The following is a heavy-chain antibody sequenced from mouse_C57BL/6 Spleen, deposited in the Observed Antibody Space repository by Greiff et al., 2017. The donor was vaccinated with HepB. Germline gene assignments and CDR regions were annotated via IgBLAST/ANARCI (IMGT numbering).Heavy chain of an antibody. CDR3: ARSGEYYGSSLWYFDV. J-gene: IGHJ1*03. V-gene: IGHV1-66*01. CDR2: IYPGSGNT. CDR1: GYSFTSYY. Sequence: VQLQQSGPELVKPGASVKISCKASGYSFTSYYIHWVKQRPVQGLEWIGWIYPGSGNTKYNEKFKGKATLTADTSSSTAYMQLSSLTSEDSAVYYCARSGEYYGSSLWYFDVWGTGTTVTVSS. D-gene: IGHD1-1*01.